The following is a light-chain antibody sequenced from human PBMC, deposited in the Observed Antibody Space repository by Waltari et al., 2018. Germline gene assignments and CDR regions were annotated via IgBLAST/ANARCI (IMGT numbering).Light chain of an antibody. Sequence: QSALTQPASVSGSPGQSIVISCTGTSRDVGGYNYVSWYQHYPGATPKRLIYEVSYRPTGVANRFFGSKSGNTASLTISRLHAEDEADYYCSSYTTFSTLVFGTGTKVTVL. CDR2: EVS. V-gene: IGLV2-14*01. CDR3: SSYTTFSTLV. CDR1: SRDVGGYNY. J-gene: IGLJ1*01.